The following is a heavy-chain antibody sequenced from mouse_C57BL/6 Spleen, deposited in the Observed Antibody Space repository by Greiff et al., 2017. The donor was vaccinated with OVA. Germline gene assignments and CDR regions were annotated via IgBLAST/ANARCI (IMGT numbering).Heavy chain of an antibody. J-gene: IGHJ4*01. CDR1: GYTFTSYW. D-gene: IGHD1-1*01. CDR3: ASSITTVAMDY. Sequence: QVQLKQSGAELAKPGASVKLSCKASGYTFTSYWMHWVKQRPGQGLEWIGYINPSSGYTKYNQKFKDKATLTADKSSSTAYMQLSSLTYEDSAVYDCASSITTVAMDYWGQGTSVTVSS. V-gene: IGHV1-7*01. CDR2: INPSSGYT.